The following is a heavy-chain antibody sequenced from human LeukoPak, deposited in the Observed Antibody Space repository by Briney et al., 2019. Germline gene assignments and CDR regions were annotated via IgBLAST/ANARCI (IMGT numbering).Heavy chain of an antibody. J-gene: IGHJ5*02. V-gene: IGHV4-31*03. CDR1: GGSISSGGYY. CDR2: IYYSGST. D-gene: IGHD3-22*01. CDR3: ARLYYDSSGYYRNWFDP. Sequence: SETLSLTCTVSGGSISSGGYYWSWIRQHPGKGLEWIGYIYYSGSTYYNPSLKSRVTISVDTSKNQFSLKLSSVTAADTAVYYCARLYYDSSGYYRNWFDPWGQGTLVTVSS.